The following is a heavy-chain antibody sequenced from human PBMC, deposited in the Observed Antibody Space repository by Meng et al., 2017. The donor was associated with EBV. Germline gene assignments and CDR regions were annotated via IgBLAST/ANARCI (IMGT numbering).Heavy chain of an antibody. J-gene: IGHJ4*02. V-gene: IGHV4-4*02. CDR1: GGSISSSNW. CDR3: ARDRGGYYDSSGYYAD. CDR2: IYHSGST. Sequence: QVQLQESGPGLVKPSGXLSLTCAAPGGSISSSNWRSWVRQPPGKGLEWIGEIYHSGSTNYNPSLKSRVTISVDKSKNQFSLKLSSVTAADTAVYYCARDRGGYYDSSGYYADGGQGTLVTVSS. D-gene: IGHD3-22*01.